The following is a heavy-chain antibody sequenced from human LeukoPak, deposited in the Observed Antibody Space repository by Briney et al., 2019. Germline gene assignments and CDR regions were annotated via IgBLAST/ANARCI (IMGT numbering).Heavy chain of an antibody. J-gene: IGHJ4*02. CDR2: IRSKANSYAT. CDR1: GFTFSGSA. D-gene: IGHD6-13*01. Sequence: PGGSLRLSCAASGFTFSGSAMHWVRQASGKGLEWVGRIRSKANSYATAYAASVKGRFTISRDDSKNTAYLQMNSLKTEDTAVYYCVTSRIAAAGTTAVLGYWGQGTLVTVSS. V-gene: IGHV3-73*01. CDR3: VTSRIAAAGTTAVLGY.